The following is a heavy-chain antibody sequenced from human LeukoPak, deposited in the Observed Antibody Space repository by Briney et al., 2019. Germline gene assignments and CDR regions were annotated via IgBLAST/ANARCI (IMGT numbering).Heavy chain of an antibody. J-gene: IGHJ4*02. Sequence: ASVKVSCKASGYIFTRYGISWVRQTPGRGLEWMGWISAHYGNKNYAQKFQGRLTMTTDTSTNTAYMELRSLRPDDTAVYYCARDFFHGHCSGPSCFLLDYWGQGSLVTVSS. CDR3: ARDFFHGHCSGPSCFLLDY. D-gene: IGHD2-15*01. CDR1: GYIFTRYG. CDR2: ISAHYGNK. V-gene: IGHV1-18*01.